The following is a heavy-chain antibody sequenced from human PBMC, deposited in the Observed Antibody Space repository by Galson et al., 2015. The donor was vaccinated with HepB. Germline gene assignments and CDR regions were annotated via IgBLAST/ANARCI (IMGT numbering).Heavy chain of an antibody. J-gene: IGHJ6*03. V-gene: IGHV1-2*02. CDR1: GYTFTGYY. D-gene: IGHD2-2*01. Sequence: SVKVSCKASGYTFTGYYMHWVRQAPGQGLEWMGWINPNSGGTNYAQKFQGRVTMTRDTSISTAYMELSRLRSDDTAVYYCAREGYCSSTSCQDYYYYYYMDVWGKGTTVTVSS. CDR2: INPNSGGT. CDR3: AREGYCSSTSCQDYYYYYYMDV.